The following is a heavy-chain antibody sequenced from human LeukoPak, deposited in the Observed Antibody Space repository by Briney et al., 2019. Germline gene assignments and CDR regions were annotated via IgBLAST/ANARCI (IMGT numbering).Heavy chain of an antibody. CDR1: GFTVSSNY. D-gene: IGHD2-2*01. CDR3: ARDTSGYCSTSRCYGSWYFDL. J-gene: IGHJ2*01. CDR2: LYSGGDT. Sequence: GGSLRLSCAASGFTVSSNYINWVRQAPGKGLEWVSVLYSGGDTYYADSVKGRFTVSRDNSKNTLYLQMNSLGAEDTAVYYCARDTSGYCSTSRCYGSWYFDLWGRGTLVTVSS. V-gene: IGHV3-53*01.